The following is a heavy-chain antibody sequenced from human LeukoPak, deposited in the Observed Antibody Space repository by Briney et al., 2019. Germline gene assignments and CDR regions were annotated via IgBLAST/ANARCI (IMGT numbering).Heavy chain of an antibody. Sequence: ASVKLSFKASGYTFTSYGISWVRQSPGQRLGWSVWISAYNGNTNYAQKLQCRVTMTTDTSTSTAYMELRSLRSDDTAVYYCARAPARDEFGVVTPWGQGTLVTVSS. CDR3: ARAPARDEFGVVTP. J-gene: IGHJ5*02. V-gene: IGHV1-18*01. CDR1: GYTFTSYG. CDR2: ISAYNGNT. D-gene: IGHD3-3*01.